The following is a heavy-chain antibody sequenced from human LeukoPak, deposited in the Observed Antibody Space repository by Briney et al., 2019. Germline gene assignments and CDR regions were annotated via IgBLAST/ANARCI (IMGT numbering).Heavy chain of an antibody. V-gene: IGHV3-21*01. CDR2: ISSSSSYI. Sequence: GGSLRLSCAASGFTFSSYSMNWVRQAPGKGLEWVSSISSSSSYIYYADSVKGRFTISRDNAKNSLDLQMNSLRAEDTAVYYCARDGLDTAMNWGQGTLVTVSS. D-gene: IGHD5-18*01. CDR3: ARDGLDTAMN. J-gene: IGHJ4*02. CDR1: GFTFSSYS.